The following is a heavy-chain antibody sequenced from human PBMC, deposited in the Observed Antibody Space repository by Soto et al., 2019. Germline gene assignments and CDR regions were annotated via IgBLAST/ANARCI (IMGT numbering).Heavy chain of an antibody. D-gene: IGHD3-10*01. CDR2: INAGNGNT. V-gene: IGHV1-3*01. CDR3: ASEVPFYYGSGSVDY. J-gene: IGHJ4*02. CDR1: GYTFTSYA. Sequence: QVQLVQSGAEVKKPGASVKVSCKASGYTFTSYAMHWVRQAPGQRLEWMGWINAGNGNTKYSQKFQGRVTITRDTSASTVYMELSSLRSEDTAVYYCASEVPFYYGSGSVDYWGQGTLVTVSS.